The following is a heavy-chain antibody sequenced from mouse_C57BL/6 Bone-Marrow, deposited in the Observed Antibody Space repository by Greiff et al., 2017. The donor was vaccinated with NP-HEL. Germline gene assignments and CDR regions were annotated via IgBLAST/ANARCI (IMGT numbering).Heavy chain of an antibody. V-gene: IGHV1-5*01. CDR2: IYPGNSDT. CDR3: SSHYYGSSYRFAY. D-gene: IGHD1-1*01. CDR1: GYTFTSYW. J-gene: IGHJ3*01. Sequence: VQLQQSGTVLARPGASVKMSCKTSGYTFTSYWMHWVKQRPGQGLEWIGAIYPGNSDTSYNQKFKGKAKLTAVTSASTAYMELSSLTNEDSAVYYCSSHYYGSSYRFAYWGQGTLVTVSA.